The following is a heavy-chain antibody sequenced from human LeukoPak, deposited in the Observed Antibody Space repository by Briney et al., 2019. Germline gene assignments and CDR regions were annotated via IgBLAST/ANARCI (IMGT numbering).Heavy chain of an antibody. V-gene: IGHV3-23*01. Sequence: GGSLRLSCAASGFTFSGYVMSWVRQAPGKGLEWVSAITDSGDRTYYVDSVKGRFTISRDNSKNTLYLQVNSLRAEDTAVYYCARGGRYSSRHYFDYWGQGTLVTVSS. D-gene: IGHD5-18*01. CDR2: ITDSGDRT. CDR1: GFTFSGYV. CDR3: ARGGRYSSRHYFDY. J-gene: IGHJ4*02.